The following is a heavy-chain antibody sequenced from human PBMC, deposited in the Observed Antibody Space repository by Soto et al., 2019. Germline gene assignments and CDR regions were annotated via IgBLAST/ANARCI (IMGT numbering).Heavy chain of an antibody. J-gene: IGHJ6*02. V-gene: IGHV3-30-3*01. CDR1: GFTFSSYA. D-gene: IGHD2-8*02. CDR2: ISYDGSNK. Sequence: QVQLVESGGGVVQPGRSLRLSCAASGFTFSSYAMHWVRQAPGKGLEWVAVISYDGSNKYYADSVKGRFTISRDNSKNTLYLQMNSLRAEDTAVYYCARGSWWLNKSAYGMDVWGQGTTVTVSS. CDR3: ARGSWWLNKSAYGMDV.